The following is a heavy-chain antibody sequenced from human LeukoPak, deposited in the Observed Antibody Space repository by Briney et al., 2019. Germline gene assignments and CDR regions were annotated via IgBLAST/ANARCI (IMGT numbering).Heavy chain of an antibody. D-gene: IGHD2-8*01. Sequence: GGSLRLSCAASGFTFSNYAMNWVRQAPGKGLEWVSDISGSGDSTYYTDSVKGRFTISRDNSKSTLYLQMNSLRAEDTAVYYCARDLSYNGGNTLGYFDSWGQGALVTVSS. CDR1: GFTFSNYA. CDR3: ARDLSYNGGNTLGYFDS. V-gene: IGHV3-23*01. J-gene: IGHJ4*02. CDR2: ISGSGDST.